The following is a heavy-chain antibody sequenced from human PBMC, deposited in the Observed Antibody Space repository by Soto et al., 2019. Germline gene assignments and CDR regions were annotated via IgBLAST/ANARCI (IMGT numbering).Heavy chain of an antibody. J-gene: IGHJ4*02. CDR2: ISGSGGST. V-gene: IGHV3-23*01. CDR1: GFTFSSYA. D-gene: IGHD5-12*01. Sequence: GGSLRLSCAASGFTFSSYAMSWVRQAPGKGLEWVSAISGSGGSTYYADSVKGRFTISRDNSKNTLYLQMNSLGAEDTAVYYCAKAEEMATITGPFYWGREPWSPSPQ. CDR3: AKAEEMATITGPFY.